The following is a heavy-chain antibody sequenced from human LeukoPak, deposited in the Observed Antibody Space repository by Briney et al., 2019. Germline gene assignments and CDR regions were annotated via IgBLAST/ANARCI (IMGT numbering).Heavy chain of an antibody. V-gene: IGHV1-46*01. CDR1: GYTFTSYY. Sequence: ASVKVSCKASGYTFTSYYMHWVRQAPGQGLEWMGIINPSGGSTSYAQKFQGRVTMTRDTSTSTVYTELSSLRSEDTAVYYCASAHYDSSSWYYFDYWGQGTLVTVSS. J-gene: IGHJ4*02. D-gene: IGHD6-13*01. CDR2: INPSGGST. CDR3: ASAHYDSSSWYYFDY.